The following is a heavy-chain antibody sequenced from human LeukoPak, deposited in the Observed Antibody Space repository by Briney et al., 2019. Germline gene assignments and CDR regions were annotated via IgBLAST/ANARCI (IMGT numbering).Heavy chain of an antibody. CDR2: MNPNSGNT. CDR1: GYTFTSYD. J-gene: IGHJ4*02. CDR3: ARVSYYDFWSGYYPSYFDY. V-gene: IGHV1-8*01. D-gene: IGHD3-3*01. Sequence: ASVKVSCKASGYTFTSYDINWVRQANGQGLEWMGWMNPNSGNTGYAQKFQGRVTMTRNTSISTAYMELSSLRSEDTAVYYCARVSYYDFWSGYYPSYFDYWGQGTLVTVSS.